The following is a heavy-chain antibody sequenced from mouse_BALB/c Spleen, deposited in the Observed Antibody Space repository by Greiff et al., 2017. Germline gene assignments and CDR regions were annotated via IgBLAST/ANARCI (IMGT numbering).Heavy chain of an antibody. CDR3: GRSDYFDY. V-gene: IGHV1-20*02. CDR1: GYSFTGYF. J-gene: IGHJ2*01. CDR2: INPYNGDT. Sequence: EVQLQQSGPELVKPGASVKISCKASGYSFTGYFMNWVMQSHGKSLEWIGRINPYNGDTFYNQKFKGKATLTVDKSSSTAHMELRSLASEDSAVYYCGRSDYFDYWGQGTTLTVSS.